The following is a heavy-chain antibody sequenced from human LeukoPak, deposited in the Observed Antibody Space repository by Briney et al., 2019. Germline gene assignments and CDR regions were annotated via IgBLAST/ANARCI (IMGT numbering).Heavy chain of an antibody. CDR2: INPNSGGT. CDR1: GYTFTGYY. Sequence: AVSVKVSCKASGYTFTGYYMHWVRQAPGQGLEWMGWINPNSGGTNYAQKFQGRVTMTRDTSISTAYMELSRLRSDDTAVYYCARDLWSGSYPVAFDYWGQGTLVTVSS. J-gene: IGHJ4*02. D-gene: IGHD1-26*01. V-gene: IGHV1-2*02. CDR3: ARDLWSGSYPVAFDY.